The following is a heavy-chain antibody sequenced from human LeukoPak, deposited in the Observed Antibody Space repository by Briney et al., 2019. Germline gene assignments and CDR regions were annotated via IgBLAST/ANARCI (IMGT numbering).Heavy chain of an antibody. CDR2: INSDGSST. CDR1: GFTFSSYW. V-gene: IGHV3-74*01. CDR3: ARAYYDFWSGYSTGWFAR. Sequence: GGSLRLSCAASGFTFSSYWMHWVRQAPGKGLVWVSRINSDGSSTSYADSVKGRFTISRDNAKNTLYLQMNSLRAEDTAVYYCARAYYDFWSGYSTGWFARWGRGTLVTVSS. J-gene: IGHJ5*02. D-gene: IGHD3-3*01.